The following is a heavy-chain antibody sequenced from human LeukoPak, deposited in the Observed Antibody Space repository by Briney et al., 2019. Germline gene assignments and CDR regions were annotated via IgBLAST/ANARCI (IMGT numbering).Heavy chain of an antibody. J-gene: IGHJ4*02. CDR2: IDNGGDT. CDR1: GFTFSSYD. D-gene: IGHD6-13*01. CDR3: ARVAAGGKGFDY. Sequence: GGSLRLSCAASGFTFSSYDMHWVRQVTGKGLEWVSAIDNGGDTYYPGSVKGRFTISRENAKKSLYLEMNSLRAGDTAVYYCARVAAGGKGFDYWGQGTLVTVSS. V-gene: IGHV3-13*01.